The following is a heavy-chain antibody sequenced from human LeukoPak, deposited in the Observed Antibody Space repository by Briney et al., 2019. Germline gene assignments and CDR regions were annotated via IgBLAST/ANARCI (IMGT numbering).Heavy chain of an antibody. CDR2: IYHTGST. V-gene: IGHV4-38-2*02. D-gene: IGHD1-1*01. J-gene: IGHJ5*02. Sequence: SETLSLTCAVSGYSISSGYYWGWVQQPPGKGLEWIGNIYHTGSTYYNPSLKSRITISVDTSKNQFSLKLSSVTAADTAVYYCARDQRTTGTWPWGQGTLVTVSS. CDR1: GYSISSGYY. CDR3: ARDQRTTGTWP.